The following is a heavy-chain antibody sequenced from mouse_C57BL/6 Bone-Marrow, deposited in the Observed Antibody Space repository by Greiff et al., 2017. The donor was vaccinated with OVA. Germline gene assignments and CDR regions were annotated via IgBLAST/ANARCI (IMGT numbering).Heavy chain of an antibody. D-gene: IGHD2-1*01. CDR3: TRSYGNYGDFDY. CDR2: IDPETGGT. CDR1: GYTFTDYE. V-gene: IGHV1-15*01. J-gene: IGHJ2*01. Sequence: QVQLQQSGAELVRPGASVTLSCKASGYTFTDYEMHWVKQTPVHGLEWIGAIDPETGGTAYNQKFKGKAILTADKSSSTAYMELRSLTSEDSAVYYCTRSYGNYGDFDYWGQGTTLTVSS.